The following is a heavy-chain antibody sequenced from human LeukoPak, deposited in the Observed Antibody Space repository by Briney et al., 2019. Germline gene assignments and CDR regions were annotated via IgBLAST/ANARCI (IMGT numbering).Heavy chain of an antibody. V-gene: IGHV3-11*03. Sequence: GGSLRLSCAASGFTFSYYYMSWIRQAPGEGLEWVSYIGGSSGYTDYAGSVKGRFTISRDNAKNSLYLEMTSLRPEDTAVYYCARSRGATHWGQGTLVTVSS. CDR3: ARSRGATH. CDR1: GFTFSYYY. CDR2: IGGSSGYT. J-gene: IGHJ4*02. D-gene: IGHD3-16*01.